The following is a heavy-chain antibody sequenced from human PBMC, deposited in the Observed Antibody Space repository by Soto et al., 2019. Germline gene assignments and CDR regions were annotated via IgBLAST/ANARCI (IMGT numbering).Heavy chain of an antibody. CDR3: ASRDVDTTLVGNDY. CDR1: GGSISSGGYY. D-gene: IGHD5-18*01. V-gene: IGHV4-31*03. J-gene: IGHJ4*02. CDR2: IYYSGTT. Sequence: QVHLQESGPGLVKPSQTLALTCTVSGGSISSGGYYWYWDRQHPEKGLEWIGFIYYSGTTYYNPSLKSRATMSVDTSKNLFSLKLRSVSAADTAVYYCASRDVDTTLVGNDYWGQGSLAIVSS.